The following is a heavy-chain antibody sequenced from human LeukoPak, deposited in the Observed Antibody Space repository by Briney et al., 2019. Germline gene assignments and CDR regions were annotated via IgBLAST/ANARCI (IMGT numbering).Heavy chain of an antibody. J-gene: IGHJ6*03. CDR1: GGTFSSYT. V-gene: IGHV1-69*02. Sequence: SVKVSCKASGGTFSSYTISWVRQAPGQGLEWMGRIIPILGIANYAQKFQGRVTITADKSTSTAYMELSSLRSEDTAVYYCVPGMDGYYYYMDVWGKGTTVTVSS. CDR3: VPGMDGYYYYMDV. D-gene: IGHD1-26*01. CDR2: IIPILGIA.